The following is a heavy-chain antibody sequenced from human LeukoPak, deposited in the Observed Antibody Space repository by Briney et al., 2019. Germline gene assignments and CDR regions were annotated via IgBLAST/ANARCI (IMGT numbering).Heavy chain of an antibody. J-gene: IGHJ6*03. V-gene: IGHV3-23*01. CDR3: AKGLTGNYYYYYYMDV. CDR2: ISGSGGST. Sequence: GGSLGLSCAASGFTFSNYAMSWVRQAPGKGLEWVSVISGSGGSTYYADSVKGRFTISRDNSKNTLYLQMNSLRAEDTAVYYCAKGLTGNYYYYYYMDVWGKGTTVTVSS. CDR1: GFTFSNYA. D-gene: IGHD1-14*01.